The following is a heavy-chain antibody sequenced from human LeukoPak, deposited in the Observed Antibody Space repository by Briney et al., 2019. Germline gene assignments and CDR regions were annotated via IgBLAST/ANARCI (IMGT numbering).Heavy chain of an antibody. Sequence: GGSLRLSCAGSGFSFSSYGMHWVRQAPGKGLEWMAFIRSDGSNKYYADSVKGRFTISRDNSKNTLYLQMNSLRAEDTAVYYCAREGGYSGPPLDYWGQGTLVTVSS. D-gene: IGHD5-12*01. V-gene: IGHV3-30*02. J-gene: IGHJ4*02. CDR1: GFSFSSYG. CDR3: AREGGYSGPPLDY. CDR2: IRSDGSNK.